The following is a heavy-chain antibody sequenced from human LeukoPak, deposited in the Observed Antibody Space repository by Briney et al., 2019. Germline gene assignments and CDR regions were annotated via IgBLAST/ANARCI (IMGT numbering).Heavy chain of an antibody. J-gene: IGHJ6*02. CDR3: AREEVTIIQIYSHYYGMDV. CDR1: GFTFDDYA. D-gene: IGHD4-17*01. V-gene: IGHV3-9*01. Sequence: GGSLRLSCAASGFTFDDYAMHWVRQAPGKGLEWVSGISWNSGSIGYADSVKGRFTISRDNAKNSLYLQLNSLRAEDTAVYFCAREEVTIIQIYSHYYGMDVWGQGTTVTVSS. CDR2: ISWNSGSI.